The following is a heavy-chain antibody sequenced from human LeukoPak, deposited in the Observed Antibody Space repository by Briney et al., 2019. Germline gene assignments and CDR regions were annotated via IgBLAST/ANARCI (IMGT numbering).Heavy chain of an antibody. CDR3: ARQYISGQWYFYY. CDR1: GFTFRSKA. V-gene: IGHV3-30*04. CDR2: ISSDGSKN. Sequence: GGSLRLSCAASGFTFRSKAWKWVGQAPGKGREWGAVISSDGSKNYYADSVKGRLSIYRDNSKNTMYLQMNSLIPEDTAVYYCARQYISGQWYFYYWGQGTLVTVSS. D-gene: IGHD5-18*01. J-gene: IGHJ4*02.